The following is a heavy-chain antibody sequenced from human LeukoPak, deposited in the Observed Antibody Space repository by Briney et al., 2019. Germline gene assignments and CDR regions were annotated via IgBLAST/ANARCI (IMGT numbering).Heavy chain of an antibody. J-gene: IGHJ4*02. V-gene: IGHV3-64D*09. CDR2: ISSNGGST. D-gene: IGHD6-19*01. CDR1: GFTFSNYA. CDR3: VDSLGSGWYGVTYYFDS. Sequence: PGGSLRLSCSASGFTFSNYAMHWVRQAPGKGLEYVSGISSNGGSTYYADSVKGRFTISRDNSKNTLYLQMSSLRVEDTAVYYRVDSLGSGWYGVTYYFDSWGQGTLVTVSS.